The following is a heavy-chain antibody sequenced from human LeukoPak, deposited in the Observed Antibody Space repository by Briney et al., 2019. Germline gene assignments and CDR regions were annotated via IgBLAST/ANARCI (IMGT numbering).Heavy chain of an antibody. D-gene: IGHD5-18*01. J-gene: IGHJ4*02. V-gene: IGHV1-18*01. CDR1: GYTFTSYG. Sequence: ASVKVSCKASGYTFTSYGISWVRQAPGQGLEWMGWISAYNGNTNYAQKLQGRVTMTTDTSTSTAYMELRSLRSDDTAVYYCARDARRGYSYTLPNFDYWGQGTLVTVSS. CDR2: ISAYNGNT. CDR3: ARDARRGYSYTLPNFDY.